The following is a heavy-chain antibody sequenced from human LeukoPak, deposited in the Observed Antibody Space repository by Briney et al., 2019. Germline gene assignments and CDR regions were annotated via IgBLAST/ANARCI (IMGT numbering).Heavy chain of an antibody. Sequence: PGGSLRLSCAASGFTVSSNYMSWVRQAPGKGLEWVSVIYSGGNTFYADSVKGRFTISRDNSKNTLYLQMNSLRAEDTAVYYCAKRFRFLEPSIDYWGQGTLVTVSS. V-gene: IGHV3-53*01. D-gene: IGHD3-3*01. CDR3: AKRFRFLEPSIDY. J-gene: IGHJ4*02. CDR1: GFTVSSNY. CDR2: IYSGGNT.